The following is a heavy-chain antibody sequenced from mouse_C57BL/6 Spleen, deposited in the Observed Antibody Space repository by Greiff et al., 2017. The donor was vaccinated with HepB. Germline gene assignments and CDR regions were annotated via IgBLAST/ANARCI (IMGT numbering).Heavy chain of an antibody. D-gene: IGHD1-1*02. Sequence: QVQLQQSGPELVKPGASVKISCKASGYAFSSSWMNWVKQRPGKGLEWIGRIYPGDGDTNYNGKFKGKATLTADKSSSTAYMQLSSLTSEDSAVYFCARWRVGGKYFDYWGQGTTLTVSS. CDR3: ARWRVGGKYFDY. J-gene: IGHJ2*01. V-gene: IGHV1-82*01. CDR1: GYAFSSSW. CDR2: IYPGDGDT.